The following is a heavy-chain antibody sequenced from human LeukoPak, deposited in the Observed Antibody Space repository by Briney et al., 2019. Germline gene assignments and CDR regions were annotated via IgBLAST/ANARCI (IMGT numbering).Heavy chain of an antibody. CDR3: ARYDRSAYYNLYGAFDI. CDR2: SRTYGATI. CDR1: GFTFSSYS. V-gene: IGHV3-48*04. Sequence: PGGSLRLSCAASGFTFSSYSMSWIRQAPGKGLEWLSYSRTYGATIYYADSVKGRFTISRDNAKNSLYLQMSSLRAEDTAVYYCARYDRSAYYNLYGAFDIWGQGTMVTVSS. J-gene: IGHJ3*02. D-gene: IGHD3-22*01.